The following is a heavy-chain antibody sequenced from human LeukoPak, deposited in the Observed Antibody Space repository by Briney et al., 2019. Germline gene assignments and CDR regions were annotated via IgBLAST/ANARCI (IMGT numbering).Heavy chain of an antibody. D-gene: IGHD6-13*01. CDR3: ARHRIGQLVPQPYYYIDV. V-gene: IGHV5-51*01. CDR1: GYSFTSYW. Sequence: GESLKISCKGSGYSFTSYWIGWVRQIPGKGLEWMGIIYPGDSDTRYSPSFQGQVTISADKSISTAYLQWSSLKASDTAMYYCARHRIGQLVPQPYYYIDVWVKGTTVTVSS. J-gene: IGHJ6*03. CDR2: IYPGDSDT.